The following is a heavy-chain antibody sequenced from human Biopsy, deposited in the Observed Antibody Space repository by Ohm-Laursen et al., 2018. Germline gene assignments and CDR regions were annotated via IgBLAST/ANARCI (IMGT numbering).Heavy chain of an antibody. D-gene: IGHD2-15*01. CDR2: IIPILRTT. CDR3: PREAIGYQLPCDD. CDR1: TGTFDSYG. Sequence: GSSVKVSCKASTGTFDSYGVTWVRQAPGQGLEWMGRIIPILRTTTYAPKFQGRVTFTADKSSSTAYLELSSLTSEDTAMFYCPREAIGYQLPCDDWGQETLVTVSS. V-gene: IGHV1-69*04. J-gene: IGHJ4*02.